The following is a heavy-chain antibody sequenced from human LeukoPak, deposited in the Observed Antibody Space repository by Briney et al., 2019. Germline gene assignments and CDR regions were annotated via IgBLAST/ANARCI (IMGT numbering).Heavy chain of an antibody. V-gene: IGHV3-21*01. Sequence: GGSLRLSCAASGFTFSSYSMNWVRQAPGKGLEWVSSISSSSSYIYYADSVKGRFTISRDNTKNSLYLQMNTLRAEDTAVYYCASGRGNSGSLWGQGTLVTVSS. D-gene: IGHD1-26*01. CDR2: ISSSSSYI. J-gene: IGHJ4*02. CDR1: GFTFSSYS. CDR3: ASGRGNSGSL.